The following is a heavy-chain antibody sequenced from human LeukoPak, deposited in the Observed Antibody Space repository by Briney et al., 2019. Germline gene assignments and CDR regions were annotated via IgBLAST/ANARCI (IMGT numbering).Heavy chain of an antibody. CDR3: AKGFGDTTFGVVTANDY. CDR1: GFTFSRYA. V-gene: IGHV3-23*01. D-gene: IGHD3-3*01. J-gene: IGHJ4*02. CDR2: ISGVGDRT. Sequence: PGGSLRLSCAASGFTFSRYAMTWVRQAPGKGLEWVSTISGVGDRTYFADSVKGQFTVSRDNSKSTLYLQMNRLRAEDTAVYYCAKGFGDTTFGVVTANDYWGQGILVIVSS.